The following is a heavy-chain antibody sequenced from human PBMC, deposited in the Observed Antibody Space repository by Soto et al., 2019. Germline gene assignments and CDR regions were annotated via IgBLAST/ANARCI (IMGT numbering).Heavy chain of an antibody. CDR3: SNRDYATTGYYRFDT. CDR2: INHSGRV. Sequence: PSETLSLTCAVYGGSFSGHSWTWIRQSPGKGLEWIGDINHSGRVNYSPSLKSRVTISLDTSKNQFSLTLSAVTAADTAMYYCSNRDYATTGYYRFDTWGQGTLVTVSS. J-gene: IGHJ5*01. D-gene: IGHD3-3*01. V-gene: IGHV4-34*01. CDR1: GGSFSGHS.